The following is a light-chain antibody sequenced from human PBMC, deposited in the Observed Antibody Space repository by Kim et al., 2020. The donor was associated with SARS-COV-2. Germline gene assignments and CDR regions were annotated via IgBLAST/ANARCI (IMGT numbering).Light chain of an antibody. CDR3: QAWDSSTVV. Sequence: GSPGQTASITCSGDKLGDKYACWYQQKPGQSPVLVIYQDSKRPSGIPERFSGSNSGNTATLTISGTQAMDEADYYCQAWDSSTVVFGTGTKVTVL. J-gene: IGLJ1*01. V-gene: IGLV3-1*01. CDR1: KLGDKY. CDR2: QDS.